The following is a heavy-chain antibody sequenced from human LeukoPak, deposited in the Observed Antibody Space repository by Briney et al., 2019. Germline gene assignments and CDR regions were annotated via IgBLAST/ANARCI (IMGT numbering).Heavy chain of an antibody. J-gene: IGHJ6*03. V-gene: IGHV4-30-4*08. CDR1: GGSISSGDYY. CDR2: IYYSGST. Sequence: SQTLSLTCTVSGGSISSGDYYWSWIRQPPGKGLEWIGYIYYSGSTYYNPSLKSRVTISVDTSKNQFSLKLSSVTAADTAVYYCARVAIVVVPAAPDIDYYFNYMDVWGKGTTVTVSS. D-gene: IGHD2-2*01. CDR3: ARVAIVVVPAAPDIDYYFNYMDV.